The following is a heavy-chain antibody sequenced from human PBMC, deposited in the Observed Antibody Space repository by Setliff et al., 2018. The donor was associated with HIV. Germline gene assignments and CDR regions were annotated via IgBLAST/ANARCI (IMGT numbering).Heavy chain of an antibody. V-gene: IGHV3-7*01. CDR2: IKQDGSEE. J-gene: IGHJ4*02. Sequence: GGSLRLSCAASGFTFSTYWMIWVRQAPGKGLEWVAKIKQDGSEEYYVDSVKGRFTISRDNAKNTLYLQMNSLRAEDTAVYYCARTIYSGSHFDYWGQGTLVTVSS. CDR3: ARTIYSGSHFDY. CDR1: GFTFSTYW. D-gene: IGHD1-26*01.